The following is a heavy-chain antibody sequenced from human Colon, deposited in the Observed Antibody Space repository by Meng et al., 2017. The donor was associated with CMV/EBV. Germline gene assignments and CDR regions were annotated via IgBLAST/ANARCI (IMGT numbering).Heavy chain of an antibody. J-gene: IGHJ4*02. CDR3: ARGILAYCGGDCSSDFDY. Sequence: ETLSLTCAASGFTFSSYWMHWVRQAPGKGLVWVSRINSDGSSTSYADSVKGRFTISRDNAKNTLYLQMNSLRAEDTAVYYCARGILAYCGGDCSSDFDYWGQGTLVTVSS. D-gene: IGHD2-21*01. V-gene: IGHV3-74*01. CDR2: INSDGSST. CDR1: GFTFSSYW.